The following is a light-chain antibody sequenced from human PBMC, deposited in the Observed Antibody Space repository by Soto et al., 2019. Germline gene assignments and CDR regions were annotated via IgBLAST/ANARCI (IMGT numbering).Light chain of an antibody. CDR3: QEYDGAPPIT. CDR1: ESVSSSY. Sequence: EIVLTQSPGTLSLSPGESATLSCGASESVSSSYLAWYQQKPGQAPRLLIYGATTRLRGVPDRFSGSGSGTDFTLTISRLEPEDFAVYYCQEYDGAPPITFGLGTRLEIK. J-gene: IGKJ5*01. CDR2: GAT. V-gene: IGKV3-20*01.